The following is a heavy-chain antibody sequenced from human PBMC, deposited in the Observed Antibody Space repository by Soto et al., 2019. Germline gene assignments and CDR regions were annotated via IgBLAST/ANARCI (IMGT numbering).Heavy chain of an antibody. J-gene: IGHJ4*02. Sequence: PGGSLRLSCAASGFTFSSYSINWVRQAPGKGLEWVSSISGSSSYIYYADSVKGRFTISRDNAKNSLYLQMNSLRAEDTALYYCARDVYGDYVWDYWGQGTLVTVSS. CDR1: GFTFSSYS. CDR2: ISGSSSYI. D-gene: IGHD4-17*01. V-gene: IGHV3-21*01. CDR3: ARDVYGDYVWDY.